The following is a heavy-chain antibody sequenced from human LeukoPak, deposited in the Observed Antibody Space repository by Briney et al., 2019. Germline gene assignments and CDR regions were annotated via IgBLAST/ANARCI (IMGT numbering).Heavy chain of an antibody. CDR2: INTDGSST. V-gene: IGHV3-74*01. CDR3: ATGGEQYYDY. J-gene: IGHJ4*02. D-gene: IGHD1/OR15-1a*01. CDR1: GFTFSSYW. Sequence: GGSLRLSCAASGFTFSSYWMHWVRQAPGKGLVWVSRINTDGSSTSYADSVKGRFTISRDNAKNTLYLQMNSLSAEDTAVYYCATGGEQYYDYWGQGTLVTVSS.